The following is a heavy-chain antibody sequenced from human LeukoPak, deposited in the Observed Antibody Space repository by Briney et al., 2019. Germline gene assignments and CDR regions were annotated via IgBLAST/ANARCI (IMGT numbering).Heavy chain of an antibody. CDR2: INHSGST. V-gene: IGHV4-34*01. J-gene: IGHJ3*02. Sequence: PSETLSLTCAVYGGSFSGYYWSWIRQPPGKGLEWIGEINHSGSTNYNPSLKSRVTISADTSKNQFSLQLNSVTPEDTAVYYCARDSSLLWFGEPKPANAFDIWGQGTMVTVSS. CDR1: GGSFSGYY. CDR3: ARDSSLLWFGEPKPANAFDI. D-gene: IGHD3-10*01.